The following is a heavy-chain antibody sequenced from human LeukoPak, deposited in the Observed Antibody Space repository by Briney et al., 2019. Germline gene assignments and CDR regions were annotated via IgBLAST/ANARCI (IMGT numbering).Heavy chain of an antibody. CDR2: INHSGST. CDR3: ARGRRIQLWSSSTRFDY. CDR1: GGSISSYY. V-gene: IGHV4-34*01. Sequence: SETLSLTCTVSGGSISSYYWSWIRQPPGKGLEWIGEINHSGSTNYNPSLKSRVTISVDTSKNQFSLKLSSVTAADTAVYYCARGRRIQLWSSSTRFDYWGQGTLVTVSS. D-gene: IGHD5-18*01. J-gene: IGHJ4*02.